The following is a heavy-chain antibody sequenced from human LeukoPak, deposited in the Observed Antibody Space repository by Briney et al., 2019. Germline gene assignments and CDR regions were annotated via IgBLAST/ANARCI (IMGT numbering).Heavy chain of an antibody. J-gene: IGHJ4*02. CDR2: ISGSGGNT. Sequence: GGSLRLSCAASGFTFTSYAMSWVRQAPGKGLEWISAISGSGGNTYYADSVKGRFTISRDDSKNTLSLQMNSLRAEDTAVYYCAKARGIQLWFLDYWGQGTLVTVSS. D-gene: IGHD5-18*01. CDR3: AKARGIQLWFLDY. CDR1: GFTFTSYA. V-gene: IGHV3-23*01.